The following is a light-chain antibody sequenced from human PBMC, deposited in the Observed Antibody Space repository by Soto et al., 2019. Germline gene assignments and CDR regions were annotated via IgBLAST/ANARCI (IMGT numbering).Light chain of an antibody. J-gene: IGKJ1*01. V-gene: IGKV1-5*01. CDR1: QSISSW. CDR3: QQYNIYSWT. CDR2: DAS. Sequence: DIKMYKSPSTLSAYEGDRVSITCRASQSISSWLAWYQQKPGKAPKLLIYDASSLESGVPSRFSGSGSGTEFTLTISSLQPDDFATYYCQQYNIYSWTFCQGTNVDI.